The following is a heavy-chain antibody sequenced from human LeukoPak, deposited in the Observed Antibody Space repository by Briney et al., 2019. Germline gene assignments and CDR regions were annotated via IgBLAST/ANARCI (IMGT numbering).Heavy chain of an antibody. Sequence: PGGSLRLSCSASGFTFGFYAMGWVRQAPGKGLEYVSAISSNGGNTYYADSVKGRFTISRDNSKNTLYLQMNSLRADDTAVYYCVKGFPHYYDSSGFGAFDVWGQGTIVTVSS. V-gene: IGHV3-64D*09. CDR2: ISSNGGNT. D-gene: IGHD3-22*01. CDR3: VKGFPHYYDSSGFGAFDV. CDR1: GFTFGFYA. J-gene: IGHJ3*01.